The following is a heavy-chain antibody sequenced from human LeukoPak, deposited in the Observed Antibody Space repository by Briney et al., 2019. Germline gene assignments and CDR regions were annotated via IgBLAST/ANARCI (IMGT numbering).Heavy chain of an antibody. D-gene: IGHD1-26*01. CDR3: ARDDETVGATTL. CDR2: ISGSGGST. CDR1: GFTFSSYA. V-gene: IGHV3-23*01. Sequence: GGSLRLSCAASGFTFSSYAMSWVRQAPGKGLEWVSAISGSGGSTYYADSVKGRFTISRDNSKNTLYLHMDSLRAEDTAVYYCARDDETVGATTLWGQGTLVTVSS. J-gene: IGHJ4*02.